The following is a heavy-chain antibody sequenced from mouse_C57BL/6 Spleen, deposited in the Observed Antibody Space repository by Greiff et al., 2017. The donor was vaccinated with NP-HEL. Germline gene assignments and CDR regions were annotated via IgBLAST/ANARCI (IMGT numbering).Heavy chain of an antibody. CDR1: GYAFSSSW. J-gene: IGHJ2*01. CDR2: IYPGDGDT. Sequence: VQLQESGPELVKPGASVKISCKASGYAFSSSWMNWVKQRPGKGLEWIGRIYPGDGDTNYNGKFKGKATLTADKSSSTAYMQLSSLTSEDSAVYFCARDTTVVAGDWGQGTTLTVSS. D-gene: IGHD1-1*01. CDR3: ARDTTVVAGD. V-gene: IGHV1-82*01.